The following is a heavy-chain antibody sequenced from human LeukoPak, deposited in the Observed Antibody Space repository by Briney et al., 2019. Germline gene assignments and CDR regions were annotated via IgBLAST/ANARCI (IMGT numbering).Heavy chain of an antibody. CDR1: GFNFDDYG. V-gene: IGHV3-20*04. D-gene: IGHD2-2*01. CDR3: TRGYSTRHFPFDS. CDR2: VNSNGRSA. Sequence: GGSLRLSCAASGFNFDDYGMTWVRQIPGKGLEWVAGVNSNGRSAGHAASVRGRFTISRDNAKNSLYLEMGSLRLEDTAFYYCTRGYSTRHFPFDSWGQGTLVTVSS. J-gene: IGHJ4*02.